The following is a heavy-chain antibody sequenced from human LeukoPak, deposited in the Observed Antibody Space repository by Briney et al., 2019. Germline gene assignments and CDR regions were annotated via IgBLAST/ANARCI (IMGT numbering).Heavy chain of an antibody. CDR3: VGDGSGNTCYPGGY. V-gene: IGHV1-3*01. CDR2: INAGNGGT. Sequence: ASVKVSCKASGYTFSRYVVHWVRQAPGQRPEWMGWINAGNGGTKYSQNFQGRVTITWDRPANTAYMEWGRLTPGDTALYYGVGDGSGNTCYPGGYWGQGTLAAVSS. D-gene: IGHD3-10*01. J-gene: IGHJ4*02. CDR1: GYTFSRYV.